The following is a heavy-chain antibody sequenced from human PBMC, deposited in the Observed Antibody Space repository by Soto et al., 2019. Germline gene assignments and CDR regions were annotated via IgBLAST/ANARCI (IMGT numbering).Heavy chain of an antibody. CDR2: IYHSGST. V-gene: IGHV4-4*02. D-gene: IGHD4-17*01. CDR1: SGSISSSNW. CDR3: ARRGSDYRHYFDY. J-gene: IGHJ4*02. Sequence: QVQLQESGPGLVKPSGTLSLTCAVSSGSISSSNWWSWVRQPPGKGLEWIGEIYHSGSTNYNPSLKSLVTISVDQSKNQFSLKLSSVTAADTAVYYCARRGSDYRHYFDYWGQGTLVTVSS.